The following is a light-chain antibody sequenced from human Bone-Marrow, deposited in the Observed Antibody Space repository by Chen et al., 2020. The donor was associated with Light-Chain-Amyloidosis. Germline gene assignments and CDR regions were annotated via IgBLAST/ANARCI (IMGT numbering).Light chain of an antibody. J-gene: IGLJ2*01. V-gene: IGLV2-14*01. CDR3: CSYAGSYTFVV. CDR1: SSDIGGYNF. Sequence: QSALTQPASVSGSPGQSITISCTGTSSDIGGYNFVSWFQQHPGKVPKVIIYDVNNRPSGVANRFSGSKSGNTASLTISGLQAEDEADYYCCSYAGSYTFVVFGGGTKLTVL. CDR2: DVN.